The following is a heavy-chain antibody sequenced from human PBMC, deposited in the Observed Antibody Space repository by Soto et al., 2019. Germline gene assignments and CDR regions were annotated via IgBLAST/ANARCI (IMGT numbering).Heavy chain of an antibody. D-gene: IGHD5-18*01. V-gene: IGHV3-21*01. J-gene: IGHJ3*02. CDR1: GFTFTTSA. Sequence: EVQVVESGGGLVVPGGSLRLSCVGSGFTFTTSAMNWVRQAPGKGLEWVSSIGGSSRSIYYADSVKGRFTISRDNTKNSLYLQMNSLPVEDTALYFCAREVGAAMGEAFDIWGQGTMVTVSA. CDR2: IGGSSRSI. CDR3: AREVGAAMGEAFDI.